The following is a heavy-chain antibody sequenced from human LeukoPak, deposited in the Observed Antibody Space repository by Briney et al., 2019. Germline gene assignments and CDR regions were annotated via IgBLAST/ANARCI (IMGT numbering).Heavy chain of an antibody. CDR3: ARAQTYGDSRLLLDY. D-gene: IGHD2-21*02. CDR1: GFTFGNYG. Sequence: GGSLRLSCAASGFTFGNYGMSWVRQAPGKGLEWGSGINWNGGSTGYADSVEGRFTMSRDNAKNSQYLQMNSLRVEDTALYYCARAQTYGDSRLLLDYWGQGTLVTVSS. CDR2: INWNGGST. J-gene: IGHJ4*02. V-gene: IGHV3-20*04.